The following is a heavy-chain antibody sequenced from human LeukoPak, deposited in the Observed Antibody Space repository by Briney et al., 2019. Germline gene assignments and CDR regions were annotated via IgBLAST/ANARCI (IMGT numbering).Heavy chain of an antibody. CDR3: ARVGTLEWLVSYYFDY. D-gene: IGHD6-19*01. J-gene: IGHJ4*02. Sequence: SGTLSLTCAVSGGSISSSNWWSWVRQPPGKGLEWIGEIYHSGSTNYNPSLKSRATISVDKSKNQFSLKLSSVTAADTAVYYCARVGTLEWLVSYYFDYWGQGTLVTVSS. V-gene: IGHV4-4*02. CDR2: IYHSGST. CDR1: GGSISSSNW.